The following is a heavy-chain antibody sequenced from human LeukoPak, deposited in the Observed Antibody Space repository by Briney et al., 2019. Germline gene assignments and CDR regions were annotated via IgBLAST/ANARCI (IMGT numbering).Heavy chain of an antibody. CDR2: INYSGST. J-gene: IGHJ5*02. Sequence: EPSETLSLTCTVSGGSISSSRYYWGWIRQPPGKGLEWIGNINYSGSTYYSPSLKSRVTISVDTSKNQFSLKLSSVTAADTAVYYCARADPPITMVRGVMRSGWFDPWGQGTLVTVSS. V-gene: IGHV4-39*07. CDR3: ARADPPITMVRGVMRSGWFDP. CDR1: GGSISSSRYY. D-gene: IGHD3-10*01.